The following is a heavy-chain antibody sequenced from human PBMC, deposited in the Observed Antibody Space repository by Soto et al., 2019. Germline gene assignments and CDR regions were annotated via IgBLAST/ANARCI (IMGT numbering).Heavy chain of an antibody. D-gene: IGHD1-1*01. CDR1: GYAFTTYG. CDR3: ARGRYGDY. CDR2: ISAHNGNT. V-gene: IGHV1-18*01. Sequence: QVHLVQYGAEVKKPGASVKVSCKGSGYAFTTYGITWVRPAPGQGLEWMGWISAHNGNTNYAQKLQGRVTVTRDTSTSTAYMELRSLRSDDTAVSYCARGRYGDYWGQGALVTVSS. J-gene: IGHJ4*02.